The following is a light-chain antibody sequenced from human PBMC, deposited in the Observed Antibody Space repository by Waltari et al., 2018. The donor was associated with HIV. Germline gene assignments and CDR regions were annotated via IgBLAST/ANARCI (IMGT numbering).Light chain of an antibody. J-gene: IGLJ3*02. CDR3: AAWDDILSGWV. CDR1: SANIGNT. V-gene: IGLV1-47*01. Sequence: QSVLTQPPSASGAPGQRATISCSGSSANIGNTVYCYQQLPGTAPKVLIYRDNQRPSGVPDRFSGSRSGTSASLDVSGLRSEDEANYICAAWDDILSGWVFGGGTKLTVL. CDR2: RDN.